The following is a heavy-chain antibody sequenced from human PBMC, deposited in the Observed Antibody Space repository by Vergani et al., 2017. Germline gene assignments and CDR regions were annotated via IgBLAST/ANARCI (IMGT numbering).Heavy chain of an antibody. Sequence: QVQLQESGPGLVKPSETLSILCTVPGGSFNSGSYYWSWLRPPAGTRLEWIGRLHTHGVIHYHPSLNSRAIIPVDTSRNQFSLKLTSVTATDTAFYFCGRGNPYVDFDSWGQGTMITVSS. CDR3: GRGNPYVDFDS. J-gene: IGHJ3*02. V-gene: IGHV4-61*02. D-gene: IGHD3-16*01. CDR1: GGSFNSGSYY. CDR2: LHTHGVI.